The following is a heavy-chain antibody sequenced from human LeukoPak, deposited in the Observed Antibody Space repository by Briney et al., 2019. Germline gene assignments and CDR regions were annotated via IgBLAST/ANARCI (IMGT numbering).Heavy chain of an antibody. Sequence: SETLSLTCTVSGGSISSGSYYWSWIRQPAGKGLEWIGRIYTSGSTNYNPSLKSRVTISVDTSKNQFSLKLSSVTAADTAVYCCASLGRGYSYGPRFDYWGQGTLVTVSS. CDR3: ASLGRGYSYGPRFDY. CDR2: IYTSGST. D-gene: IGHD5-18*01. J-gene: IGHJ4*02. CDR1: GGSISSGSYY. V-gene: IGHV4-61*02.